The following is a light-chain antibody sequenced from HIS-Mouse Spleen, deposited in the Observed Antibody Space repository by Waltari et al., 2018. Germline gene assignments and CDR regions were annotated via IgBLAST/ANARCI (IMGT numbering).Light chain of an antibody. CDR1: SPNIGAGYD. CDR3: QSYDSSLSGWV. J-gene: IGLJ3*02. CDR2: GNS. V-gene: IGLV1-40*01. Sequence: QSVLTQPPSVSGAPGQRVTLSCTGSSPNIGAGYDVHWYQQLPGTAPKLLSYGNSNRPSGVPDRFSGSKSGTSASLAITGLQAEDEADYYCQSYDSSLSGWVFGGGTKLTVL.